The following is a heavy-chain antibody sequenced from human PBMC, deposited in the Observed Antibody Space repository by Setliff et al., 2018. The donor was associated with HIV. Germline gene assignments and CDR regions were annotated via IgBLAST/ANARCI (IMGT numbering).Heavy chain of an antibody. D-gene: IGHD3-3*01. CDR2: IFYSGSS. Sequence: SETLSLTCTVSGASISTYYWSWIRQPPGKGPEWIGYIFYSGSSNYNPSLKSRVTMSVDTSKNQFSLSLTSVTAADTAVYYCARDRGSYNFWSGLARGDNWFDPWGQGTLVTAPQ. J-gene: IGHJ5*02. CDR3: ARDRGSYNFWSGLARGDNWFDP. CDR1: GASISTYY. V-gene: IGHV4-59*01.